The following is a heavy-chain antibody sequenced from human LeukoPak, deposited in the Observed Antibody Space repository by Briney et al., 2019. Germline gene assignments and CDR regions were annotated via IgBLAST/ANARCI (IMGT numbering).Heavy chain of an antibody. CDR3: ARSGASSSGWPLDY. J-gene: IGHJ4*02. V-gene: IGHV4-39*01. CDR1: GGSIPTKNFY. Sequence: SETLSLTCTVSGGSIPTKNFYWGWIRQPPGKGLEWIGSVFYSGRTYYNPSLKSRVTIFVDPSKNQFSLNLRSVTAADTALYYCARSGASSSGWPLDYWGQGTLVTVSS. D-gene: IGHD6-19*01. CDR2: VFYSGRT.